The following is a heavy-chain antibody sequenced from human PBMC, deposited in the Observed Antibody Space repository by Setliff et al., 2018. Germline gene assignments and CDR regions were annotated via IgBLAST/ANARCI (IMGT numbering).Heavy chain of an antibody. D-gene: IGHD6-19*01. J-gene: IGHJ6*02. CDR2: MKPKNGDT. CDR3: ARGDSSGPFYYYYKGMDV. V-gene: IGHV1-8*02. Sequence: ASVKVSCKASGYTFISYDINWVRQAPGQGLEWMGWMKPKNGDTGYAQKFQGRVALTTDTSTRTAYMELRSLRSDDTAVYYCARGDSSGPFYYYYKGMDVWGQGTTVTVSS. CDR1: GYTFISYD.